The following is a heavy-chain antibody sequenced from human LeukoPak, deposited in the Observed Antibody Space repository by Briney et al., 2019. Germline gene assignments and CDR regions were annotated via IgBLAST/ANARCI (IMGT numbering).Heavy chain of an antibody. V-gene: IGHV3-21*01. CDR3: ARAYYYDSSGYYHDY. CDR2: ISSSSSYI. Sequence: GGSLRLSCAASGFTFSSYAMSWVRQAPGKGLEWVSSISSSSSYIYYADSVKGRFTISRDNAKNSLYLQMNSLRAEDTAVYYCARAYYYDSSGYYHDYWGQGTLVTVSS. J-gene: IGHJ4*02. D-gene: IGHD3-22*01. CDR1: GFTFSSYA.